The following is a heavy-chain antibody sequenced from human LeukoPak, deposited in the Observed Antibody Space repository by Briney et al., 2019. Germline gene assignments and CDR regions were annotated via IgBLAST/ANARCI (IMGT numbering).Heavy chain of an antibody. Sequence: GSLRLSCAASGFTFSSYWMSWVRQAPGKGLEWVANIKQDGSEKYYVDSVKGRFTISRDNAKNSLYLQMNSLRAEDTAVYYCARSPPEANYYDSSGFDYWGQGTLVTVSS. CDR3: ARSPPEANYYDSSGFDY. J-gene: IGHJ4*02. V-gene: IGHV3-7*01. D-gene: IGHD3-22*01. CDR2: IKQDGSEK. CDR1: GFTFSSYW.